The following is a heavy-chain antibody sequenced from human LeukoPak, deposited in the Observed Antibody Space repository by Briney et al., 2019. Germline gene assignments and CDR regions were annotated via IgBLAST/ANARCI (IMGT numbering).Heavy chain of an antibody. CDR1: GFTFSSYS. CDR2: ISSSSSYI. J-gene: IGHJ6*02. CDR3: ARDDIVVVPAAMGAIYYGMDV. V-gene: IGHV3-21*01. Sequence: GGSLRLSCAASGFTFSSYSMNWVRQAPGKGLEWVSSISSSSSYIYYADSVKGRFTISRGNAKNSLYLQMNSLRAEDTAVYYCARDDIVVVPAAMGAIYYGMDVWGQGTTVTVSS. D-gene: IGHD2-2*01.